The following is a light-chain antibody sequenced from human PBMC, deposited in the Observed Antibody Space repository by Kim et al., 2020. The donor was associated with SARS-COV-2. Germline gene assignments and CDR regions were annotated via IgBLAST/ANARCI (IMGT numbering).Light chain of an antibody. CDR1: QSLLHSNGYNY. CDR2: LGS. Sequence: DIVMTQSPLSLPVTPGEPASISCRSSQSLLHSNGYNYLDWYLQKPGQSPQLLIYLGSNRASGVPDRFSGSGSGTDFTLKIRRVEAEDVGVYYCMQALQTPRSFGQGTKLEI. CDR3: MQALQTPRS. V-gene: IGKV2-28*01. J-gene: IGKJ2*03.